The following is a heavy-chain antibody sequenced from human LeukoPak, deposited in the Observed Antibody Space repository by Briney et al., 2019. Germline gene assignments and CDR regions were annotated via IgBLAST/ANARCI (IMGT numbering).Heavy chain of an antibody. V-gene: IGHV3-30-3*01. CDR3: ASGRGSGVTYDYFDY. Sequence: GGSLRLSCAASGFTFSSYVMHWVRQAPGKGLEWVAAISYGGSNDYYADSVKGRFTISRDNSKNTLNLQMNSLRTEDTAVYYCASGRGSGVTYDYFDYWGQGTLVTVSS. CDR1: GFTFSSYV. CDR2: ISYGGSND. J-gene: IGHJ4*02. D-gene: IGHD3-10*01.